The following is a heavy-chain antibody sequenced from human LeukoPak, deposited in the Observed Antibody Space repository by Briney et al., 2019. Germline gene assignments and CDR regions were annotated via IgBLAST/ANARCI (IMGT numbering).Heavy chain of an antibody. D-gene: IGHD6-13*01. CDR2: INHSGST. CDR1: GGSFSGYY. J-gene: IGHJ4*02. Sequence: SETLSLTCAVYGGSFSGYYWSWIRQPPGKGLEWIGEINHSGSTNYNPSLKSRVTISVDTSKNQFSLKLSSVTAADTAVCYCAGSLGFSAAPDYWGQGTLVTVSS. V-gene: IGHV4-34*01. CDR3: AGSLGFSAAPDY.